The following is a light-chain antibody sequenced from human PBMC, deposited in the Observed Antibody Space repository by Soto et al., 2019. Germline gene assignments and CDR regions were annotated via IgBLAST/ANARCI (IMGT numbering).Light chain of an antibody. Sequence: EIVMTQPPATLSVSPGERATLSCRASQSVSSNLAWYQQKPGQAPSLLIYGASTRATGTPASFSGSGSGTEFTLTISSLQSEDFAVYYCQQYIRWPLTFGGGTKVEIK. CDR3: QQYIRWPLT. J-gene: IGKJ4*01. CDR1: QSVSSN. CDR2: GAS. V-gene: IGKV3-15*01.